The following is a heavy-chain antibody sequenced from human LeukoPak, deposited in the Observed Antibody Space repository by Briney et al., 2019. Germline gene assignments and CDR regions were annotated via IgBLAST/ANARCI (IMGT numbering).Heavy chain of an antibody. J-gene: IGHJ6*03. CDR1: GFTVSSNY. CDR3: ARVWRGSGSLYDYYYYMDV. V-gene: IGHV3-66*01. D-gene: IGHD3-10*01. CDR2: IYSGGRT. Sequence: GGSLRLSCAASGFTVSSNYMTWVRQAPGEGLEGVSIIYSGGRTYYADSVKGRFTISRDNYKNTLYLQMNSLRGEATAVYYCARVWRGSGSLYDYYYYMDVWGKGTTVTISS.